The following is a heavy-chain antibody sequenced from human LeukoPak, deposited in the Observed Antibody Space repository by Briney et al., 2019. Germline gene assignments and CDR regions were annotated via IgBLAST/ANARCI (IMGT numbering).Heavy chain of an antibody. CDR1: GFTVSSNY. CDR3: ASNSGYDLDYYYMDV. CDR2: IYSGGST. Sequence: GGSLRLSCAASGFTVSSNYMSWVRQAPGKGLEWVSVIYSGGSTYYADSVKGRFTISRDNSKNTLYLQMNSLRAEDTAVYYCASNSGYDLDYYYMDVWGKGTTVTVS. J-gene: IGHJ6*03. V-gene: IGHV3-53*01. D-gene: IGHD5-12*01.